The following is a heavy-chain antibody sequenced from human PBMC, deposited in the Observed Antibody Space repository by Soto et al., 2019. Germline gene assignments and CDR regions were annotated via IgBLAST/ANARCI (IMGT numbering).Heavy chain of an antibody. CDR3: ASGEGGTTVTIYYYYGMDV. J-gene: IGHJ6*02. CDR1: GGTFSSYA. D-gene: IGHD4-4*01. CDR2: IIPIFGTA. Sequence: QVQLVQSGAEVKKPGSSVKVSCKASGGTFSSYAISWVRRAPGQGVEWMGGIIPIFGTAKYAQKFQSRVTLHADESTSRAYMELSSLRCEDTAVYYCASGEGGTTVTIYYYYGMDVWGQGTPVTVSS. V-gene: IGHV1-69*19.